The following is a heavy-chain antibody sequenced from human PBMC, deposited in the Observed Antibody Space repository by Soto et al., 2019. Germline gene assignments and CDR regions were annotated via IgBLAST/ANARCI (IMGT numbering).Heavy chain of an antibody. CDR3: ARVMATVTSAYYYYMDV. CDR2: IKQDGSQK. J-gene: IGHJ6*03. Sequence: DVQLVESGGGLVQPGGSLTLSCAASGFTFSNYWMTWVRQAPGKGLEWVANIKQDGSQKYYVESLKGRFTISRDNAKNSLSLQMISLRVEDTAVYYCARVMATVTSAYYYYMDVWGEGNPGHRLL. CDR1: GFTFSNYW. V-gene: IGHV3-7*04. D-gene: IGHD4-17*01.